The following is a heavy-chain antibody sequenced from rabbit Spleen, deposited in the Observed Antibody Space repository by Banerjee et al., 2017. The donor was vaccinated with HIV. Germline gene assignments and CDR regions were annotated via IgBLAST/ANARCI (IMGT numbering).Heavy chain of an antibody. CDR2: IGAGNGNT. J-gene: IGHJ4*01. CDR1: GFSFSSGHY. Sequence: QEQLVESGGGLVQPGASLTLTCKASGFSFSSGHYMSWVRQAPGKGLEWIGCIGAGNGNTYYASWAKGRFTISRTSSTTVTLQMTSLTAADTATYFCARDQAGDVGYGPYYFNLWGQGTLVTVS. CDR3: ARDQAGDVGYGPYYFNL. D-gene: IGHD6-1*01. V-gene: IGHV1S45*01.